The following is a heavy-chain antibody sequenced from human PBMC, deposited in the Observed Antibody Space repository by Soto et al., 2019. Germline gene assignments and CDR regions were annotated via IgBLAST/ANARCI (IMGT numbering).Heavy chain of an antibody. Sequence: QVQLVESGGGVAQTGRSLRLSCSGSGVTLRDYGMHWVRQAPGKGLEWVADISYDAASEHYADSVKGRFSISRDNSNNTVSLHMNSLGPGETAVYYSARDSRRLKLGVIDSWGQGTLVTVSS. CDR3: ARDSRRLKLGVIDS. CDR2: ISYDAASE. J-gene: IGHJ4*02. CDR1: GVTLRDYG. D-gene: IGHD1-26*01. V-gene: IGHV3-30*03.